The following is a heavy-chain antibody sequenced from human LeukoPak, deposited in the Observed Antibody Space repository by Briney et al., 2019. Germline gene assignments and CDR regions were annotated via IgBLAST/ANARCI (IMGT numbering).Heavy chain of an antibody. J-gene: IGHJ5*02. Sequence: PGGSLRLSCAASGFTFTSYVMNWVRQPPGKGLEWISYICTRGTTMYYADSVKGRFTISRDNAKNSLYLQMNSLRDEDTAIYYCARGRGSSWGQGTLVTVSS. V-gene: IGHV3-48*02. D-gene: IGHD2-21*01. CDR2: ICTRGTTM. CDR1: GFTFTSYV. CDR3: ARGRGSS.